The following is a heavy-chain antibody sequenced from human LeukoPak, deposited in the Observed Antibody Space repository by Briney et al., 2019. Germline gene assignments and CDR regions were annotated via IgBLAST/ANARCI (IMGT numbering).Heavy chain of an antibody. CDR2: ISWYSGTV. V-gene: IGHV3-9*01. CDR1: GFTFHDYA. J-gene: IGHJ4*02. Sequence: GGSLRLSCAASGFTFHDYAMHWVRQAPGKGLEWVSGISWYSGTVGYADSVEGRFTISRDNAKNSLYPHMNSLRSEDTALYYCARVSGYSTGWSSFDYWGQGALVIVSS. CDR3: ARVSGYSTGWSSFDY. D-gene: IGHD6-19*01.